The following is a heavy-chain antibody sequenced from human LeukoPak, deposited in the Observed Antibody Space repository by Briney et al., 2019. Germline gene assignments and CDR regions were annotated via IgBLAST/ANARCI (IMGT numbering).Heavy chain of an antibody. CDR1: GFTFSSYA. CDR2: ILYDGSNK. V-gene: IGHV3-30*04. CDR3: ARDSTLWFGEGYFDY. J-gene: IGHJ4*02. D-gene: IGHD3-10*01. Sequence: PGRSLILSCAASGFTFSSYAMHWVGQAPGKGLEWVAVILYDGSNKYYADSVKGRFTISRDNSKNTLYLQMNSLRAEDTAVYYCARDSTLWFGEGYFDYWGQGTLVTVSS.